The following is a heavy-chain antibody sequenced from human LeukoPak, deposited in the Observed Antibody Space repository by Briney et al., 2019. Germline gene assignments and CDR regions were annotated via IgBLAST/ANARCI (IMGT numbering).Heavy chain of an antibody. CDR2: ITGSGDRT. V-gene: IGHV3-23*01. CDR1: GFTFSTYA. D-gene: IGHD6-13*01. J-gene: IGHJ4*02. Sequence: PGGSLRLSCAASGFTFSTYAMSWVRVRQAPGKGLEWVSTITGSGDRTYYTDSVKGRFTISRDNSKNTLYLQMNSLRAEDTAVFYCAKGPRSSSWYHFDNRGKGTLVTVSS. CDR3: AKGPRSSSWYHFDN.